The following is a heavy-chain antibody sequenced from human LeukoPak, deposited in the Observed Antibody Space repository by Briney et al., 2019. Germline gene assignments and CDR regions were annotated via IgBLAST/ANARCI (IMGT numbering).Heavy chain of an antibody. Sequence: GSLRLSCAASGFTFSSYAMSWVRQAPGKGLEWIGEINHSGSTNYNPSLKSRVTISVDTSKNQFSLKLSSVTAADTAVYYCARGDIAAAGPGGFDYWGQGTLVTVSS. CDR3: ARGDIAAAGPGGFDY. CDR2: INHSGST. CDR1: GFTFSSYA. V-gene: IGHV4-34*01. J-gene: IGHJ4*02. D-gene: IGHD6-13*01.